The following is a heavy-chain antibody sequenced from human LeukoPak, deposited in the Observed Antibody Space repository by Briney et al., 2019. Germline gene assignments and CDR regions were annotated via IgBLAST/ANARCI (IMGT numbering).Heavy chain of an antibody. CDR1: GFTFSSSW. CDR3: ARDWVIHY. V-gene: IGHV3-7*01. D-gene: IGHD3-16*02. J-gene: IGHJ4*02. CDR2: IKEDGSEK. Sequence: GGSLRLSCAASGFTFSSSWMNWVRQAPGKGLEWVANIKEDGSEKYYVDSVKGRFTISRDNAKNSLYLQMHSLRAEDTAVYYCARDWVIHYWGQGTLVTVSS.